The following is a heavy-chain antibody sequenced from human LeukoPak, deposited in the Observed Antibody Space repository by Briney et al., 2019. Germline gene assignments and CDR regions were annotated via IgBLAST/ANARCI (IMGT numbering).Heavy chain of an antibody. V-gene: IGHV4-59*01. CDR2: MYNSGST. D-gene: IGHD4-17*01. J-gene: IGHJ4*02. CDR3: ARGIESYGDYGY. CDR1: GGSISGSY. Sequence: SETLSLTCTVSGGSISGSYWSWIRQPPGKGLEWIAYMYNSGSTNYNPSLKSRVTVSIDTSKNQFSLKLSSLTAADTAIYYCARGIESYGDYGYWGQGVLVTVSS.